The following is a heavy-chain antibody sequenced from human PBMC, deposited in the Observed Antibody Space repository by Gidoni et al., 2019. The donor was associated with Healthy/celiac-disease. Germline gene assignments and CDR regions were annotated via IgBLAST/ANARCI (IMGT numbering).Heavy chain of an antibody. V-gene: IGHV3-33*01. Sequence: VQLVESGGGVVQPGRSLRLYCAASGFTFSSYGMHWVRQAPGKGLEWVAVIWYDGSNKYYADSVKGRFTISRDNSKNTLYLQMNSLRAEDTAVYYCARSMRREEKDYWGQGTLVTVSS. D-gene: IGHD2-2*01. CDR2: IWYDGSNK. J-gene: IGHJ4*02. CDR3: ARSMRREEKDY. CDR1: GFTFSSYG.